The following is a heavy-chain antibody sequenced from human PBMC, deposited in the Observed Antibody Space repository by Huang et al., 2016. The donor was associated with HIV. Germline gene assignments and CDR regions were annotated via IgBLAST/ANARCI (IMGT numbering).Heavy chain of an antibody. CDR2: INVDNGKT. CDR1: GYAFTTYA. D-gene: IGHD3-10*01. J-gene: IGHJ4*02. CDR3: ASVMSGSYLYFQK. V-gene: IGHV1-3*01. Sequence: QVHLVQSGAEVKKPGASVKISCRASGYAFTTYALHLVRQAPGPRLEWMGWINVDNGKTEYSQKFQGRVTLIKDTSATAVDMLLSSLKSEDTALYFCASVMSGSYLYFQKWGQGTLVTVSS.